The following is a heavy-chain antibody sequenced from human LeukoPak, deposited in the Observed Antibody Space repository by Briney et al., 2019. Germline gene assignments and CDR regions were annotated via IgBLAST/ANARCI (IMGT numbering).Heavy chain of an antibody. Sequence: ASVTVSCKASGYTFTSYTITWVRQAPGQGLEWMGWISGYNGNTSYAQNLQDRVTMTTDTSTNTAYMELRSLRSDDTAVYYCARQAYTYGFLRYWGQGTLVTVSS. CDR3: ARQAYTYGFLRY. CDR1: GYTFTSYT. D-gene: IGHD5-18*01. V-gene: IGHV1-18*01. J-gene: IGHJ4*02. CDR2: ISGYNGNT.